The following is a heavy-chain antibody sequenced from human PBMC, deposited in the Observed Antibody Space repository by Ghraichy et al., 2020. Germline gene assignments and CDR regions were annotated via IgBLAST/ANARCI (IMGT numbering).Heavy chain of an antibody. CDR2: ISWDDNK. CDR3: AHSLYDPSGYYLYYYDYYMDV. D-gene: IGHD3-22*01. V-gene: IGHV2-5*02. CDR1: GFSLKTHGVG. J-gene: IGHJ6*03. Sequence: SGPTLVKPTQTLTLTCTFSGFSLKTHGVGVGWIRQPPGKALEWLALISWDDNKRYSPSLKSRLSITNDTSKNQVVLTMTNMDPLDTATYYCAHSLYDPSGYYLYYYDYYMDVWGTGTTVTVSS.